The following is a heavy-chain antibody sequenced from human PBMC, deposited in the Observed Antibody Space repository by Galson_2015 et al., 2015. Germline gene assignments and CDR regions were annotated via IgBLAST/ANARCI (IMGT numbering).Heavy chain of an antibody. V-gene: IGHV3-48*02. J-gene: IGHJ3*02. CDR3: ARDLGYCSGTSCYSVGAFDI. D-gene: IGHD2-15*01. Sequence: DSVKGRFTISRDNAKNSLYLEMKSLRDEDTALYYCARDLGYCSGTSCYSVGAFDIWGQGTMVTVSS.